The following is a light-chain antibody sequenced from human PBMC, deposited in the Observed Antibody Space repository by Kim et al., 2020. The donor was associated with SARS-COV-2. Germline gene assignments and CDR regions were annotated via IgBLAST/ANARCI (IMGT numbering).Light chain of an antibody. CDR1: QDIRNY. CDR2: AAS. J-gene: IGKJ4*01. Sequence: ASGRDKVTITWRARQDIRNYLTWFQQIPGKAPKSLIYAASNLQSGVPSRFSASGSGTDFTLTISSLQPEDFATYYCQQCHSYPLTFGGGTKVDIK. CDR3: QQCHSYPLT. V-gene: IGKV1-16*01.